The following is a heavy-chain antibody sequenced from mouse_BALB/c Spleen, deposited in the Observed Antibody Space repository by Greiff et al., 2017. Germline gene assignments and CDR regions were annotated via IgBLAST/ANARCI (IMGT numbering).Heavy chain of an antibody. D-gene: IGHD2-1*01. CDR2: IDPSDSET. Sequence: QVQLKESGPQLVRPGASVKISCKASGYSFTSYWMHWVKQRPGQGLEWIGMIDPSDSETRLNQKFKDKATLTVDKSSSTAYMQLSSPTSEDSAVYYCARESGNYVGYYAMDYWGQGTSVTVSS. J-gene: IGHJ4*01. CDR3: ARESGNYVGYYAMDY. CDR1: GYSFTSYW. V-gene: IGHV1S126*01.